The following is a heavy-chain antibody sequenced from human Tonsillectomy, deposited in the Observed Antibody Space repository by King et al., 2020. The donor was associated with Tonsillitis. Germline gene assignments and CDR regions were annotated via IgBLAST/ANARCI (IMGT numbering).Heavy chain of an antibody. CDR2: IWYDGSNK. J-gene: IGHJ4*02. D-gene: IGHD3-3*01. Sequence: VQLVESGGGVVQPGRSLRLSCAASGFTFSTHGMHWVRQAPGKGLEWVAVIWYDGSNKNYADFVKGRFSISRDNSKNTLSLQMNTLRAEDTAMYYCARDSKIWSGYQIDYWGQGTLVTVSS. CDR1: GFTFSTHG. CDR3: ARDSKIWSGYQIDY. V-gene: IGHV3-33*08.